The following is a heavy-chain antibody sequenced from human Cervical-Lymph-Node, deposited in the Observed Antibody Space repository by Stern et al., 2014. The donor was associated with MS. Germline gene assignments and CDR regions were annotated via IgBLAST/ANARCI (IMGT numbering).Heavy chain of an antibody. J-gene: IGHJ4*02. V-gene: IGHV2-26*01. CDR1: GFSLSNARMG. Sequence: QVTLRESGPVLVKPTETLTLTCTVSGFSLSNARMGVSWIRQPPGKALEXLAHIFSNDEKSYSTSLKSRLTISKDTSKSQVVLTMTNMDPVDTATYYCARGRSGSYSPPDYWGQGTLVTVSS. CDR3: ARGRSGSYSPPDY. CDR2: IFSNDEK. D-gene: IGHD3-10*01.